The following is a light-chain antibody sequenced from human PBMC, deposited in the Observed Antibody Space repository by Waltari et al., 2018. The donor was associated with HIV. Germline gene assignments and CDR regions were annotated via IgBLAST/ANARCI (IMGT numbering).Light chain of an antibody. CDR1: QSVLYSSNNKNY. J-gene: IGKJ4*02. V-gene: IGKV4-1*01. Sequence: DIVMTQSPDSLAVSLGERPTINCKSSQSVLYSSNNKNYLAWYQQRPGQAPNLLIYWASTRESGVTDRFSGSGSETDFTRTISGLQAEDAAVYYCQQYDSTPLTFGGGTKVEI. CDR3: QQYDSTPLT. CDR2: WAS.